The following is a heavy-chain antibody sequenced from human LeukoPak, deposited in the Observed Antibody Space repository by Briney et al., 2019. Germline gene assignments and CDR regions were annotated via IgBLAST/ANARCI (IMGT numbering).Heavy chain of an antibody. V-gene: IGHV4-4*07. Sequence: PSETLSLTCIVSGGSIGPYYWSWIRQAAGKGPEWIGRIYTSGTADYNPALKGRVFLSVDTAKNQFSLKLTSVTAADTAVYYCAGKYYYDTSGYFYVDWWGQGTLVTVSS. CDR2: IYTSGTA. CDR1: GGSIGPYY. D-gene: IGHD3-22*01. J-gene: IGHJ4*02. CDR3: AGKYYYDTSGYFYVDW.